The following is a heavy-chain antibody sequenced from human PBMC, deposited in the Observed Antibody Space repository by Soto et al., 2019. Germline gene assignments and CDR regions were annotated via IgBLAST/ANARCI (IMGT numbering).Heavy chain of an antibody. D-gene: IGHD2-15*01. J-gene: IGHJ5*02. CDR2: IYHSGRT. CDR3: ARVPVTANSAYVPNSFDN. Sequence: SETLSLTCTVSGASISSGDYYWSWIRHPPGKGLEWIGYIYHSGRTYYNPYLKSRVTISVDTSRNQFSLTLSSVAAADTAVYYCARVPVTANSAYVPNSFDNWGQASPVTVXS. CDR1: GASISSGDYY. V-gene: IGHV4-30-4*01.